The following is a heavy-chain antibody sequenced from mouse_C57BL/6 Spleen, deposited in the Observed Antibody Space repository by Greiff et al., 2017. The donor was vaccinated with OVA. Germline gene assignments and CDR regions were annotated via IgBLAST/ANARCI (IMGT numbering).Heavy chain of an antibody. CDR1: GYTFTSYW. J-gene: IGHJ2*01. CDR3: AREDDDYYFDY. CDR2: IHPNSGST. Sequence: QVQLQQPGAELVKPGASVKLSCKASGYTFTSYWMHWVKQRPGQGLEWIGMIHPNSGSTNYNEKFKSKATLTVDKSSSTAYMQLSSLTSEDSAVYYCAREDDDYYFDYWGQGTTLTFSS. D-gene: IGHD2-3*01. V-gene: IGHV1-64*01.